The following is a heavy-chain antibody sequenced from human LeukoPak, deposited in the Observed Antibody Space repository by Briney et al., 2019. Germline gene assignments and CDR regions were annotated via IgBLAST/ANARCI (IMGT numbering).Heavy chain of an antibody. D-gene: IGHD4-23*01. CDR2: INHSGST. CDR1: GGSFSGYY. J-gene: IGHJ4*02. V-gene: IGHV4-34*01. CDR3: ARFTVVTHGFDY. Sequence: PSETLSLTCAAYGGSFSGYYWSWIRQPPGKGLEWIGEINHSGSTNYNPSLKSRVTISVDTSKNQFSLKLSSVAAADTAVYHCARFTVVTHGFDYWGQGTLVTVSS.